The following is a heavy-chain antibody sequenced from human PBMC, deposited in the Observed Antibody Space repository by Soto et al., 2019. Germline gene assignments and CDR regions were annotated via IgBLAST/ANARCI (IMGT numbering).Heavy chain of an antibody. V-gene: IGHV3-30*03. CDR2: ISYDGNKK. Sequence: GGSLRLSCAASGFTFRVSGMHWVRQAPGKGLEWVADISYDGNKKYYTDSVKGRFTISRDNSKNTLYLQINSLRAEDTAVYFCARDCSGGSCYPGMDVWGQGTTVTVSS. CDR3: ARDCSGGSCYPGMDV. J-gene: IGHJ6*02. D-gene: IGHD2-15*01. CDR1: GFTFRVSG.